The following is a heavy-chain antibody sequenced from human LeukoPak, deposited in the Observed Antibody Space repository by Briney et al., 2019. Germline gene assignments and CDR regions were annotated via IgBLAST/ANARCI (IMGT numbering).Heavy chain of an antibody. J-gene: IGHJ4*02. Sequence: PSETLSLTCAVYGESFSGYYWSWIRQPPAKGLEWIGEINHSGSTSYNPSLKSRVTISVDTSKNQFSLKLSSVTAADTAVYYCARFFVRANRKKLGRGGYYFDYWGQGTLVTVSS. CDR1: GESFSGYY. CDR3: ARFFVRANRKKLGRGGYYFDY. CDR2: INHSGST. V-gene: IGHV4-34*01. D-gene: IGHD1-1*01.